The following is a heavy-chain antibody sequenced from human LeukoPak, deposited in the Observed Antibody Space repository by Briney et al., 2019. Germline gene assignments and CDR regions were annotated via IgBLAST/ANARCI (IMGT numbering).Heavy chain of an antibody. CDR3: ARENGAAADFYYYYMDV. D-gene: IGHD6-13*01. CDR2: INHSGST. CDR1: GGSFSGYY. Sequence: PSETLSLTCAVYGGSFSGYYWSWIRQPPGKGLEWIGEINHSGSTNYNPSLKSRVTISVDTSKNQFSLKLSSVTAADTAVYYCARENGAAADFYYYYMDVWGKGTTVTVSS. V-gene: IGHV4-34*01. J-gene: IGHJ6*03.